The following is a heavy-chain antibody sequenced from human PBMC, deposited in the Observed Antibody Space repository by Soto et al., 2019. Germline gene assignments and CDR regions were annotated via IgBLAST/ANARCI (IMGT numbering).Heavy chain of an antibody. D-gene: IGHD3-22*01. V-gene: IGHV4-39*02. CDR2: IYYSGST. Sequence: SETLSLTCTVSGGSISSSRYYWGWIRQPPGKGLEWIGSIYYSGSTYYNSSLKSRLIMSVDTSKNQFSLKLSSVTAADTAVYYCARDSPDYYDSSGYYLLDYWGQGTLVTVSS. CDR3: ARDSPDYYDSSGYYLLDY. CDR1: GGSISSSRYY. J-gene: IGHJ4*02.